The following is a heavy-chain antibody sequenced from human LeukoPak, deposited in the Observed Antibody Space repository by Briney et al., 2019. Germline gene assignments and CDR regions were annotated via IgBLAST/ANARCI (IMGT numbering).Heavy chain of an antibody. D-gene: IGHD2/OR15-2a*01. CDR2: IYYTGST. V-gene: IGHV4-59*08. CDR1: GGSINSYY. Sequence: SETLSLTCTVSGGSINSYYWSWVRQPPGAGLEWLAYIYYTGSTNYNPSLKTRLTISVDTSKNQFSLRLNSVTAADTAVYYCARFSQYYDSPTHYLDYWGQGILVTVSS. J-gene: IGHJ4*02. CDR3: ARFSQYYDSPTHYLDY.